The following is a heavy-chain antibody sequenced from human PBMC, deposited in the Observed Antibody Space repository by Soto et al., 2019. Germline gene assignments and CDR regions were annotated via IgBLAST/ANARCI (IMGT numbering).Heavy chain of an antibody. CDR1: GGSISSGGYY. J-gene: IGHJ5*02. CDR2: IFYSGRT. CDR3: ARARQYYDCELDP. Sequence: SETLSLTCTVSGGSISSGGYYWSWIRQHPGKGLEWIGYIFYSGRTYYNPSLKSRLTISLDSAENQFSVRLTSVTAADTAVYYCARARQYYDCELDPWGQGTLVTVSS. D-gene: IGHD3-22*01. V-gene: IGHV4-31*03.